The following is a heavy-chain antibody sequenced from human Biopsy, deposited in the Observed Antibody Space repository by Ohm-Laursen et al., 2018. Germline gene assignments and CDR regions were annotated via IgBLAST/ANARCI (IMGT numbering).Heavy chain of an antibody. CDR1: GDSISSYY. CDR2: VYYTGST. Sequence: SDTLSLTCSVSGDSISSYYWSWIRQPPGKGLQWIGYVYYTGSTDYNPSLQSRVTISVGTPKNHFSLRLRSVTPADTAIYYCARDRGYYSDRTVPGYFDLWGRGTLVTVSS. CDR3: ARDRGYYSDRTVPGYFDL. D-gene: IGHD3-22*01. J-gene: IGHJ2*01. V-gene: IGHV4-59*01.